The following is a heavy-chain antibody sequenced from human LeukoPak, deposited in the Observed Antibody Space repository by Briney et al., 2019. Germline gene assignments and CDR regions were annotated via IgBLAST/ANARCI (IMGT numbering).Heavy chain of an antibody. J-gene: IGHJ4*02. CDR3: PRKYDSSGYFDY. Sequence: GALRLSCIASGFSFGGYAMSWVRQAPGKGLEWVSAISGGGDSAYYADSVQGRFAISRDNSKNTLYLQMNSLRAEDTAVYYCPRKYDSSGYFDYWGQGTLVTVSS. V-gene: IGHV3-23*01. CDR2: ISGGGDSA. CDR1: GFSFGGYA. D-gene: IGHD3-22*01.